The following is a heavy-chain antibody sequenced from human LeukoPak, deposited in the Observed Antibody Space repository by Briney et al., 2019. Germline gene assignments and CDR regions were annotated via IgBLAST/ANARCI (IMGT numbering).Heavy chain of an antibody. CDR3: AKGNHSSAGDY. J-gene: IGHJ4*02. D-gene: IGHD6-19*01. CDR1: GFTFSDYY. CDR2: ISSSGSTK. V-gene: IGHV3-11*04. Sequence: PGGSLRLSCAASGFTFSDYYMSWIRQAPGKGLEWISYISSSGSTKYYADSVKGRFTISRDNAQNSLYLQMNSLRAEDTAVYYCAKGNHSSAGDYWGQGTLVTVSS.